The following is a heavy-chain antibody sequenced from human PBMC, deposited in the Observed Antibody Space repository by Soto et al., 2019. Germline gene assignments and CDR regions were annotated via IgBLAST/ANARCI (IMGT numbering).Heavy chain of an antibody. CDR3: AKASMDQRSPYPTYHWFDT. CDR1: GFTFDDYT. J-gene: IGHJ5*02. Sequence: GGSLRLSXAASGFTFDDYTMYWVRQGPGKGLEWVSLITWDGGRTSYADSVKGRFTISRDNNKDSLYLQMNSLKTEDTALYYCAKASMDQRSPYPTYHWFDTWGQGTLVTVSS. CDR2: ITWDGGRT. V-gene: IGHV3-43*01. D-gene: IGHD2-2*01.